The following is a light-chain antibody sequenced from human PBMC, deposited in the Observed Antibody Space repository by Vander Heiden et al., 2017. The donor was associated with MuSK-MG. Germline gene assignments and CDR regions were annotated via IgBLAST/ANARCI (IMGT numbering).Light chain of an antibody. J-gene: IGLJ2*01. CDR2: GNS. CDR3: QSYDSSLSGWVV. Sequence: QSVLTQPPSVSGAPGQRVTISCTGSSSNIGAGYDVHWYQQLPGTAPKLLIYGNSNRPSGVPDRFSGSKSGTSASLAINGLQAEDEAEYDCQSYDSSLSGWVVFGGGTKLTVL. CDR1: SSNIGAGYD. V-gene: IGLV1-40*01.